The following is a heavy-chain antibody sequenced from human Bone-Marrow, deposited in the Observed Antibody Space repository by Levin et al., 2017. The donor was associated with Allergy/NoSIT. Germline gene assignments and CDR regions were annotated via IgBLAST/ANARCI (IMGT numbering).Heavy chain of an antibody. V-gene: IGHV3-74*01. CDR1: EFTFSTYW. J-gene: IGHJ4*02. Sequence: SCAASEFTFSTYWMHWVRQVPGKGLEWVSRINNDGSSTSYADSVKGRFTISRDNAKNTLYLQMNSLRVDDTALYYCARGPVPTIYYFDSWGQGTLVTVSS. CDR2: INNDGSST. D-gene: IGHD2-2*01. CDR3: ARGPVPTIYYFDS.